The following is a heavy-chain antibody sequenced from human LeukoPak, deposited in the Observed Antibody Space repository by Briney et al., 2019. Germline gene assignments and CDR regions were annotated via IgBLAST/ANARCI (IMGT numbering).Heavy chain of an antibody. J-gene: IGHJ4*01. V-gene: IGHV3-74*03. Sequence: GGSLRLSCAASGFTFSAYWMHWVRQAPGLGLVWVSSIGSDGGSTTYADSVRGRFTISRDNARNTLYLQMNSLRAEDTAVYYCARDVELVYYDSTAYDYWGQGTLVTVSS. CDR3: ARDVELVYYDSTAYDY. CDR1: GFTFSAYW. CDR2: IGSDGGST. D-gene: IGHD3-22*01.